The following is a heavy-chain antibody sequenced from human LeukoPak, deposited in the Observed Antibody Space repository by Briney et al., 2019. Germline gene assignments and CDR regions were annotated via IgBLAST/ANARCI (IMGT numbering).Heavy chain of an antibody. D-gene: IGHD3-10*01. CDR3: ARANYGSGSYSNWFDP. V-gene: IGHV4-34*01. CDR1: GGSFSGYY. CDR2: INHSGST. J-gene: IGHJ5*02. Sequence: SETLSLTCAVYGGSFSGYYWSWIRQPPGKGLEWIGEINHSGSTNYNPSLKSRVTISVDTSKNQFSLKLSSVTAADTAVYYCARANYGSGSYSNWFDPWGQGTLVTVSS.